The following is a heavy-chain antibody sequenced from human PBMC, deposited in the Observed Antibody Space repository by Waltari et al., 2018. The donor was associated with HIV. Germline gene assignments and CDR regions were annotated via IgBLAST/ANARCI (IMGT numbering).Heavy chain of an antibody. CDR2: IYYSGST. J-gene: IGHJ4*02. V-gene: IGHV4-59*01. CDR1: GGSISSYY. CDR3: ARVGMVRGTQIPPVLDY. Sequence: QVQLQESGPGLVKPSETLSLTCTVSGGSISSYYWSWIRQPPGKGLEWIGYIYYSGSTTYNPSLKSRVTISVDTSKNQFSLKLSSMTAADTAVYYCARVGMVRGTQIPPVLDYWGQGTLVTVSS. D-gene: IGHD3-10*01.